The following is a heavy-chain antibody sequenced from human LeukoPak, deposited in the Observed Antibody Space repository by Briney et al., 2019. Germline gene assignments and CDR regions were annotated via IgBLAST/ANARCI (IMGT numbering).Heavy chain of an antibody. D-gene: IGHD3-22*01. J-gene: IGHJ4*02. V-gene: IGHV5-51*01. Sequence: GESLKISCQGSGYSFSTYWIGWVRQMPGKGLEWMGIIFPKDSETRYNPSVQGQVTISADKSISVAYLQWSSLKASDTATYYCARRLNFDSSGIRNPNFAYWGQGTPVTVPS. CDR1: GYSFSTYW. CDR3: ARRLNFDSSGIRNPNFAY. CDR2: IFPKDSET.